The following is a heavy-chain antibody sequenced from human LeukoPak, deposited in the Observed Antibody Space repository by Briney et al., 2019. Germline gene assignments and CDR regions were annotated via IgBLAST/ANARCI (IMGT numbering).Heavy chain of an antibody. CDR1: GFTFSSYS. J-gene: IGHJ4*02. CDR3: ARICSSTSCYLFDY. CDR2: ISSSSSYI. Sequence: GGSLRLSCAASGFTFSSYSMNWVRQAPGKGLEWVSSISSSSSYIYYADSVKGRFTISGDNAKNSLYLQMNSLRAEDTAVYYCARICSSTSCYLFDYWGQGTLVTVSS. D-gene: IGHD2-2*01. V-gene: IGHV3-21*01.